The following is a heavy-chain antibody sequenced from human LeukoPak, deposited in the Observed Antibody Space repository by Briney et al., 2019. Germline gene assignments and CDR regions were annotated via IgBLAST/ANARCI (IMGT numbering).Heavy chain of an antibody. V-gene: IGHV3-11*01. J-gene: IGHJ6*03. CDR1: GFIFSDYY. D-gene: IGHD1/OR15-1a*01. CDR2: MSSSGNTI. CDR3: ARSGWNMNYYYYMDV. Sequence: GGSLRLSCAASGFIFSDYYMSCIRQAPGKGLEWVSYMSSSGNTIHYADSVKGRFTISRDNAKNSLYLQMNSLRAEDTAVYYCARSGWNMNYYYYMDVWGKGTTVTVSS.